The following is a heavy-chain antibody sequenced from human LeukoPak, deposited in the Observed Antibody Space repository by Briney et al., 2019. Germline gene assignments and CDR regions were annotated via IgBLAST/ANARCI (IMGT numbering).Heavy chain of an antibody. J-gene: IGHJ4*02. D-gene: IGHD2/OR15-2a*01. CDR3: AGHHPRNTVDF. Sequence: PSETLSLTGTVSGGSISSYYWSWIRQPPGKGLEWIAYISDIGSINYNPSLKSRVTISLDTSKNQFSLKLSSVTAADTAVYYCAGHHPRNTVDFWGQGTLVTVSS. CDR1: GGSISSYY. CDR2: ISDIGSI. V-gene: IGHV4-59*08.